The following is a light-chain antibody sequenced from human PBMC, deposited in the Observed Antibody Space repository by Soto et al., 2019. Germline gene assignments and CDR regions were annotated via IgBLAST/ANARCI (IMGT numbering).Light chain of an antibody. CDR1: QSVSSN. J-gene: IGKJ2*01. CDR2: GAS. Sequence: EVVMTQSPATLSVSPGDRATLSCRASQSVSSNLAWYQQKPGQAPRLLIYGASTRATGIPARFSGSGFGTEFTLAISSLQSEDFAVYYCQQYNNWYTFGQGTKLEIK. V-gene: IGKV3-15*01. CDR3: QQYNNWYT.